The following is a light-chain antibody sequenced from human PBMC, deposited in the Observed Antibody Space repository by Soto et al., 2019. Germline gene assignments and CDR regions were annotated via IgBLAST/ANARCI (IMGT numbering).Light chain of an antibody. V-gene: IGLV1-44*01. CDR3: AAWNDSLNGHVV. J-gene: IGLJ2*01. CDR1: NSNIGNNT. CDR2: SDH. Sequence: QLVLTQPPSASGTPGQRVTISCSGSNSNIGNNTVNWYQQLPGTAPKLLIYSDHQRPSGVPDRFSGSKSGTSASLAISGLQSEDEADYYCAAWNDSLNGHVVFGGGTKVTVL.